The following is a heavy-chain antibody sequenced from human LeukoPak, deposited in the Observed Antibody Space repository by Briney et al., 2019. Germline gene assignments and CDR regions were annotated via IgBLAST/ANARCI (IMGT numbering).Heavy chain of an antibody. J-gene: IGHJ4*02. D-gene: IGHD3-10*01. CDR1: GFTFSSYA. Sequence: GGSLRLSCAASGFTFSSYAMSWVRQAPGKGLEWVSAISGSGGSTYYADSVKGRFTISRDNSKSTLYLQMNSLRAEDTAVYYCAKRVGMVRGVRASPYYFDYWGQGTLVTVSS. CDR2: ISGSGGST. V-gene: IGHV3-23*01. CDR3: AKRVGMVRGVRASPYYFDY.